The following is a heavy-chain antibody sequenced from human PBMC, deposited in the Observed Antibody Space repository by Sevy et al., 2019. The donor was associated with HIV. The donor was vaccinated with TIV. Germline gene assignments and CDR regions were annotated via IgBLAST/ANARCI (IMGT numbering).Heavy chain of an antibody. D-gene: IGHD3-10*01. Sequence: ASVKVSCKASGYTFTDYYIHWVRQAPGQGLEWMGWINPKSDGTNFVQKFQGRVTMTRDTSISTAYMERSRLGSDDTAVYYCARVAHGVPLWPPFDYWGQGTLVTVSS. CDR2: INPKSDGT. V-gene: IGHV1-2*02. J-gene: IGHJ4*02. CDR3: ARVAHGVPLWPPFDY. CDR1: GYTFTDYY.